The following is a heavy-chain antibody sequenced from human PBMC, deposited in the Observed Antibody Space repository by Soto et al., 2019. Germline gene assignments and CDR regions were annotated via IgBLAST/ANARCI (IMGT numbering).Heavy chain of an antibody. CDR1: GFTFSSYS. V-gene: IGHV3-48*01. D-gene: IGHD3-3*01. J-gene: IGHJ4*02. CDR3: AREHDFWSGSSDY. Sequence: GGSLRLSCAASGFTFSSYSMNWVRQAPGKGLEWVSYISSSSSTIYYADSVKGRFTISRDNAKNSLYLQMNSLRAEDTAVYYCAREHDFWSGSSDYWGQGTLVTVSS. CDR2: ISSSSSTI.